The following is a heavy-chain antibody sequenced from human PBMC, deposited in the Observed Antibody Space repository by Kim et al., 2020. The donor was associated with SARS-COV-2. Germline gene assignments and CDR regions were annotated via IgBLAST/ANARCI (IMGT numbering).Heavy chain of an antibody. D-gene: IGHD6-19*01. CDR2: ISSSSSYI. CDR3: ARDRESDSSGQYYFDY. J-gene: IGHJ4*02. V-gene: IGHV3-21*01. CDR1: GFTFSSYS. Sequence: GGSLRLSCAASGFTFSSYSMNWVRQAPGKGLEWVSSISSSSSYIYYADSVKGRFTISRDNAKNSLYLQMNSLRAEDTAVYYCARDRESDSSGQYYFDYWGQGTLVTVSS.